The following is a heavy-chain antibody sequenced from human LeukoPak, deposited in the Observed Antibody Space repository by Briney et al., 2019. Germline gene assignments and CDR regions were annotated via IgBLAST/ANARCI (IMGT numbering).Heavy chain of an antibody. D-gene: IGHD3-10*01. V-gene: IGHV1-18*01. CDR2: ISAYNGNT. J-gene: IGHJ2*01. CDR1: GYTFTSYG. CDR3: ARGSMVRGVLNWYFDL. Sequence: ASVKVSCKASGYTFTSYGISWVRQAPGQGLEWMGWISAYNGNTNYAQKLQGRVTMTTDTSTSTAYMELRSLRSDDTAVYYCARGSMVRGVLNWYFDLWGRGTLVTVSS.